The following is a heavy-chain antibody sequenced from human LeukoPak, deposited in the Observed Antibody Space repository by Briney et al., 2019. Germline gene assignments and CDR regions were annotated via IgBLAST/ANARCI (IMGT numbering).Heavy chain of an antibody. CDR3: ATSATPPYG. CDR2: IYSGGGT. V-gene: IGHV3-53*01. D-gene: IGHD2-15*01. J-gene: IGHJ4*02. CDR1: GFTVSSYY. Sequence: GGSLRLSCAASGFTVSSYYMSWVRQAPGKGLEWVSVIYSGGGTYYVDSVKGRFTFSRDNSKNTLYLQMNRLRAKDTAVYYCATSATPPYGWGQGTLVTVSS.